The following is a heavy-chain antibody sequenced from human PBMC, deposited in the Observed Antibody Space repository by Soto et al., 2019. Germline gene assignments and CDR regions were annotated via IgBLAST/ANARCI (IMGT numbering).Heavy chain of an antibody. D-gene: IGHD6-19*01. CDR3: ARGSHSSLDY. Sequence: GSLRLSCAASGFTFSSYSMNWVRQAPVKVLEWVSSISSSSNYIYYADSVKGRFTVSRDNAKNSLYLQMNSLRAGDTAVYYCARGSHSSLDYWGQGTLVTVSS. J-gene: IGHJ4*02. CDR1: GFTFSSYS. CDR2: ISSSSNYI. V-gene: IGHV3-21*01.